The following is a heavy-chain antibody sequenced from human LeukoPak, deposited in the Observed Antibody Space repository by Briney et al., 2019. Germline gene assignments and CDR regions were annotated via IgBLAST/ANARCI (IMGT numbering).Heavy chain of an antibody. CDR3: ARGSFSGTASFDY. CDR1: DFTFSSYR. D-gene: IGHD1-1*01. CDR2: ISGTGGNT. V-gene: IGHV3-21*01. J-gene: IGHJ4*02. Sequence: GGSLRLSCAASDFTFSSYRMNWVRQAPGKGLEWVSAISGTGGNTYYADSVKGRFTISRDNAKNSLYLQMNSLRAEDTAVYYCARGSFSGTASFDYWGQGTLVTVSS.